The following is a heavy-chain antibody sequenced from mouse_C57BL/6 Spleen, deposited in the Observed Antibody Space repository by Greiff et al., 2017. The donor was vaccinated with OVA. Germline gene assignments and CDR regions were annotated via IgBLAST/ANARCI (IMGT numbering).Heavy chain of an antibody. D-gene: IGHD2-1*01. V-gene: IGHV1-54*01. CDR3: ARGDYGNYFDD. Sequence: VQLQQSGAELVRPGTSVKVSCKASGYAFTNYLIEWVKQRPGQGLEWIGVINPGSGGTNYNEKFKGKATLTADKSSSTAYMQLSSLTSEDSAVYFCARGDYGNYFDDWGQGTTLTVSS. J-gene: IGHJ2*01. CDR2: INPGSGGT. CDR1: GYAFTNYL.